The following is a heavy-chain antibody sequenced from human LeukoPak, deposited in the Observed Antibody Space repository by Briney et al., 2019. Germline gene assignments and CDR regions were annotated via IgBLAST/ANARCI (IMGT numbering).Heavy chain of an antibody. D-gene: IGHD7-27*01. CDR2: VSPPGGGT. V-gene: IGHV3-23*01. CDR3: ARDLAWGAFDY. J-gene: IGHJ4*02. Sequence: PGGSLRLSCAASGFTFSNHGMNWVRQAPGKGLEWLSGVSPPGGGTYYADSVKGRFTISRDDSKNTLSLQMISLRVEDTAVYHCARDLAWGAFDYWGQGTLVTVSS. CDR1: GFTFSNHG.